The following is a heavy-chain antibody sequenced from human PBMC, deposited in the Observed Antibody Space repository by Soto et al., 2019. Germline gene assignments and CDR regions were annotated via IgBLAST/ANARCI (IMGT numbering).Heavy chain of an antibody. CDR1: GGSISSSSYH. CDR3: ARADRSSSSWYYFDY. CDR2: IYYSGTT. Sequence: SETLSLTCTVSGGSISSSSYHWGWIRQPPGKGLEWIGSIYYSGTTYYNPSLKSRVTISVDTSKNQFSLKLSSVTAADTAVYYCARADRSSSSWYYFDYWGQGTLVTVSS. V-gene: IGHV4-39*07. J-gene: IGHJ4*02. D-gene: IGHD6-13*01.